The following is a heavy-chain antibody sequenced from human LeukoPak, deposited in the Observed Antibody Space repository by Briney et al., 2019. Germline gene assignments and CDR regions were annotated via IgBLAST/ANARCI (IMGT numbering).Heavy chain of an antibody. CDR3: ARDLFLTGYYYGMDV. V-gene: IGHV3-7*01. Sequence: IKQDGSEKYYVDSVKGRFTISRGNAKNSLYLQMNSLRAEDTAVYYCARDLFLTGYYYGMDVWGQGTTVTVSS. D-gene: IGHD3-9*01. CDR2: IKQDGSEK. J-gene: IGHJ6*02.